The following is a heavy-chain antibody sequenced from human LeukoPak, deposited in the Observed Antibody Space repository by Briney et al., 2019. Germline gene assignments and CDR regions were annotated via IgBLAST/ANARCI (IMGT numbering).Heavy chain of an antibody. V-gene: IGHV3-21*01. D-gene: IGHD2-21*02. Sequence: PGGSLRLSCAASGFTFSSYSMNWVRQAPGKGLEWVSSISSSSSYIYYADSVKGRFTISRDNAKNSLYLQMNSLRAEDTAVYYCARDSVGVTTYDYWGQGTLVTVSS. J-gene: IGHJ4*02. CDR3: ARDSVGVTTYDY. CDR1: GFTFSSYS. CDR2: ISSSSSYI.